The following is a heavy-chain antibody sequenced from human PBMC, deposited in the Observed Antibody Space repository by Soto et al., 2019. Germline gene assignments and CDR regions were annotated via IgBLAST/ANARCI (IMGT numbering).Heavy chain of an antibody. CDR1: GFTFSSYA. D-gene: IGHD3-22*01. CDR2: ISGSGGST. V-gene: IGHV3-23*01. Sequence: EVQLLESGGGLVQPGGSLRLSCAASGFTFSSYAMSWVRQAPGKGLEWVSAISGSGGSTYYADSVKGRFTISRDNSKNTLYLQMNSLRAEDTAVYYCAKDPDPMIVVVSPGYVWGQGNTVTVSS. CDR3: AKDPDPMIVVVSPGYV. J-gene: IGHJ6*02.